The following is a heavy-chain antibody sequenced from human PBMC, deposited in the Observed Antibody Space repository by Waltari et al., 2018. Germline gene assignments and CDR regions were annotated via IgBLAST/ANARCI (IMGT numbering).Heavy chain of an antibody. J-gene: IGHJ6*02. CDR1: GFTFGDYA. D-gene: IGHD7-27*01. V-gene: IGHV3-49*03. CDR3: TRSGDYYYYYGMDV. CDR2: IRSKAYGGTT. Sequence: EVQLVESGGGLVQPGRSLRLSCTASGFTFGDYALSWFRQAPGKGLEWVGFIRSKAYGGTTEYAASVKGRFTISRDDSKSIAYLQMNSLKTEDTAVYYCTRSGDYYYYYGMDVWGQGTTVTVSS.